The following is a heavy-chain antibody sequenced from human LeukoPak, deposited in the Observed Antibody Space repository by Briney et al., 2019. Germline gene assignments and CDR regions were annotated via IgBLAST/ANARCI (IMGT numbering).Heavy chain of an antibody. J-gene: IGHJ5*02. D-gene: IGHD3-9*01. CDR2: IYHSGST. CDR1: GYSISSGYY. Sequence: SETLSLTCAVSGYSISSGYYWGWIRQPPGKGLEWIGSIYHSGSTYYNPSLKSRVTISVDTSKNQFSLKLSSVTAADTAVYYCARVTYDYDILTGYFFQNWFDPWGQGTLSPSPQ. CDR3: ARVTYDYDILTGYFFQNWFDP. V-gene: IGHV4-38-2*01.